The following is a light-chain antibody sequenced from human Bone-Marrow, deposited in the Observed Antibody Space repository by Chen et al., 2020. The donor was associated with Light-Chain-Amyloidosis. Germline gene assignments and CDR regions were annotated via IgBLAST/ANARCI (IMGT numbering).Light chain of an antibody. CDR1: NIGSTR. V-gene: IGLV3-21*02. CDR2: DDS. J-gene: IGLJ3*02. Sequence: SYVLTQPSSGSVAPGQTATIACGGNNIGSTRVHWYQQTPGQAPLLVVYDDSARPSGIPERLSGSNSGNTATLTISRGEAGDEADYYCQVWDRSSDRPVFGGGTKLTVL. CDR3: QVWDRSSDRPV.